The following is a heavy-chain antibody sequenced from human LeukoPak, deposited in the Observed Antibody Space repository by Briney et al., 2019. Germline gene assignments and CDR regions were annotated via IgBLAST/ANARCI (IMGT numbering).Heavy chain of an antibody. V-gene: IGHV4-61*02. CDR1: GDSISSGDYY. D-gene: IGHD1-20*01. CDR2: IYSSGST. CDR3: ARGNWNYFDY. Sequence: SQTLSLTCTVSGDSISSGDYYWTWIRQPAGNGLEWIGRIYSSGSTNYNPSLKSRLTISLDTSKNQFSLKLSSVTAADTAVYYCARGNWNYFDYWGQGTLVPVSS. J-gene: IGHJ4*02.